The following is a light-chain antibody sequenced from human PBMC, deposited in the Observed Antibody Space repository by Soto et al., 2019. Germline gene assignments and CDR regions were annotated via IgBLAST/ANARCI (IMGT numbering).Light chain of an antibody. CDR1: QSIRTY. CDR3: QQTYSNPRT. CDR2: AAS. V-gene: IGKV1-39*01. J-gene: IGKJ1*01. Sequence: DIQMTQSPSSLSASVGDRVTITCRASQSIRTYLNWYQQKPGKAPKFLIYAASTLQSGVPSRFSGSGSGTDFTLTISSLRPEDFATYYCQQTYSNPRTFGQGTKVKIK.